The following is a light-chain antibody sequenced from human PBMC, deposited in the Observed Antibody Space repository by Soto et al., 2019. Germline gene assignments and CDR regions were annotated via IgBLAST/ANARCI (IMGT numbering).Light chain of an antibody. J-gene: IGLJ1*01. V-gene: IGLV2-14*02. CDR1: SSDVGSYNL. CDR2: EGS. CDR3: TSYTKDTTYV. Sequence: QSVLTQPASVSGSPGQSITISCTGTSSDVGSYNLVSWYQQHPGKAPKLMIYEGSKRPSGVSNRFSGSKSGNTASLTISGLQAEDEADYYCTSYTKDTTYVFGTGTKVTVL.